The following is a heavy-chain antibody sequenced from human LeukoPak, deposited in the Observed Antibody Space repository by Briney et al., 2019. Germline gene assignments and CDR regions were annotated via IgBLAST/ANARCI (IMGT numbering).Heavy chain of an antibody. CDR3: ARDSDSGYDFD. CDR1: GFTFSSYG. CDR2: ISYDGSNK. V-gene: IGHV3-30*03. J-gene: IGHJ4*02. D-gene: IGHD5-12*01. Sequence: GGSLRLSCAASGFTFSSYGMYWVRQAPGKGLEWVAVISYDGSNKYYADSVKGRFTISRDNAKNSLYLQMNSLRAEDTAVYYCARDSDSGYDFDWGQGTLVTVSS.